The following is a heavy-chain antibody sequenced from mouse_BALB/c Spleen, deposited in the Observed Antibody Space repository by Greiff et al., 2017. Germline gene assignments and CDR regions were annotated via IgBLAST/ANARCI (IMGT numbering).Heavy chain of an antibody. Sequence: EVQLQESGPELVKPGASVKISCKASGYSFTGYFMNWVMQSHGKSLEWIGRINPYNGDTFYNQKFKGKATLTVDKSSSTAHMELRSLASEDSAVYYCARYYDYDVYYAMDYWGQGTSGTVSS. V-gene: IGHV1-20*02. J-gene: IGHJ4*01. CDR1: GYSFTGYF. CDR3: ARYYDYDVYYAMDY. D-gene: IGHD2-4*01. CDR2: INPYNGDT.